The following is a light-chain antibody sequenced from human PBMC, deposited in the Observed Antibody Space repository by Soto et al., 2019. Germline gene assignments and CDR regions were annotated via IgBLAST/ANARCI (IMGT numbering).Light chain of an antibody. J-gene: IGKJ1*01. CDR2: YAS. CDR1: QSVGSI. V-gene: IGKV3-11*01. CDR3: RQCSSWPST. Sequence: IVLTQSPATLSLSPGERATLSCRASQSVGSILAWYQQKRGQAPRLLIYYASNRATGVPARFSGSGSVTDFTLTISTLEPEDFSVYSCRQCSSWPSTSGQGTKVAIQ.